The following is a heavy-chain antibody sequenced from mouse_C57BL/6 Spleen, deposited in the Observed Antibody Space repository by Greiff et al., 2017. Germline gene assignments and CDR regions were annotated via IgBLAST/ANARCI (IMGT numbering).Heavy chain of an antibody. CDR3: AKYYYGSSPYAMDY. Sequence: QVQLKQSGAELAKPGASVKLSCKASGYTFTSYWMHWVKQRPGQGLEWIGYINPSSGYTKYNQKFKDKATLTADKSSSTAYMQLSSLTYEDSAVYYCAKYYYGSSPYAMDYWGQGTSVTVSS. J-gene: IGHJ4*01. D-gene: IGHD1-1*01. CDR1: GYTFTSYW. CDR2: INPSSGYT. V-gene: IGHV1-7*01.